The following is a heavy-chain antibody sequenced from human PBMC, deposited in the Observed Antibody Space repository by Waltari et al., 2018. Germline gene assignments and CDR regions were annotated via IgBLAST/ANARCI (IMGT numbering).Heavy chain of an antibody. CDR1: GYSISSGYY. CDR2: IYHSGST. V-gene: IGHV4-38-2*01. J-gene: IGHJ3*02. CDR3: ARQGIAARQGGAFDI. D-gene: IGHD6-6*01. Sequence: QVQLQESGPGLVKPSETLSLTCAVSGYSISSGYYWGWIRQPPGKGLEWIGSIYHSGSTYYNPSLKSRVTISVDTSKNQFSRKLSSVTAADTAVYYCARQGIAARQGGAFDIWGQGTMVTVSS.